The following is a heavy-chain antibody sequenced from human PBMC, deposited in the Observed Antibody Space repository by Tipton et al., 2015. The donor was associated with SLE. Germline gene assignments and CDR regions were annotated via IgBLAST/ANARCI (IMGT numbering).Heavy chain of an antibody. CDR2: IYTSGST. Sequence: TLSLTCTVSGGSISSGSYYWSWIRQPAGKGLEWIGRIYTSGSTNYNPSLKSRVTISVDTSKNQFSLKLSSVTAADTAVYYCARVGGVGATRYYYMDVWGKGTTVTVSS. J-gene: IGHJ6*03. CDR3: ARVGGVGATRYYYMDV. V-gene: IGHV4-61*02. D-gene: IGHD1-26*01. CDR1: GGSISSGSYY.